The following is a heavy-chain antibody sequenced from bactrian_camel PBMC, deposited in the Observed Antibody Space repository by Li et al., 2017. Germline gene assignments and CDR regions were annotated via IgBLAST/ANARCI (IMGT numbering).Heavy chain of an antibody. J-gene: IGHJ4*01. CDR2: ITLGRSGGTA. CDR1: GFTFSNYD. V-gene: IGHV3S40*01. Sequence: DVQLVESGGGLVQPGGSLRVSCAASGFTFSNYDMSWVRQAPGKGLEWVSTITLGRSGGTAYYADSIKGRFTISRDDAKNTMYLQLNSAKIEDMGMYYCAKFWYGLGSLGQGTQVTVS. D-gene: IGHD5*01.